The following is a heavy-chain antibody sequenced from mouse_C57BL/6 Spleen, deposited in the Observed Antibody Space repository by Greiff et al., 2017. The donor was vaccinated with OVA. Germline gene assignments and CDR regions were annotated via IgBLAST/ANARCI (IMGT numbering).Heavy chain of an antibody. Sequence: EVHLVESGGGLVKPGGSLKLSCAASGFTFSSYAMSWVRQTPEKRLEWVATISDGGSYTYYPDNVKGRFTISRDNAKNNLYLQMSHLKSEDTAMYYCARGRNWYYWYFDVWGTGTTVTVSS. J-gene: IGHJ1*03. CDR2: ISDGGSYT. V-gene: IGHV5-4*01. CDR1: GFTFSSYA. D-gene: IGHD4-1*01. CDR3: ARGRNWYYWYFDV.